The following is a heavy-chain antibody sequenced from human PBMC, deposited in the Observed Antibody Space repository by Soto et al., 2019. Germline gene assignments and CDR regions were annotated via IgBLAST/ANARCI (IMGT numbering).Heavy chain of an antibody. V-gene: IGHV3-66*04. CDR3: ARHNYGSGSTYFDY. CDR2: IYSGGST. D-gene: IGHD3-10*01. J-gene: IGHJ4*02. Sequence: GGSLRLSCAASGFTVSSNYMSWVRQAPGKGLEWVSVIYSGGSTYYADSVKGRFTISRDNSKNKLYLQLNSLRAADTAVYYCARHNYGSGSTYFDYWGQGTLVTVSS. CDR1: GFTVSSNY.